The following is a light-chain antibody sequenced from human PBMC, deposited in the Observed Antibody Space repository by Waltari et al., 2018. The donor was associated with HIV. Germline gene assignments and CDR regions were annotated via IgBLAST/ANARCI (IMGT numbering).Light chain of an antibody. J-gene: IGLJ1*01. CDR2: EVG. CDR1: SSDMSNYNR. CDR3: ISYTTTDFYV. Sequence: QSALTQPAPVSGSPGQSITISCTDSSSDMSNYNRVSWYHQHPGKAPKLIFYEVGNRPSGVANRFSGSESGNTASLTISGLQAEDEADYYCISYTTTDFYVFGPGTWVTVL. V-gene: IGLV2-14*01.